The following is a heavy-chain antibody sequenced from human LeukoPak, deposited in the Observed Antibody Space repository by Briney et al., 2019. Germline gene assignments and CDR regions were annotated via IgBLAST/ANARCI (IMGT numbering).Heavy chain of an antibody. Sequence: GGSLRLSCAASGFTFSSYAMHWARQAPGKGLEWVAVISYDGSNKYYADSVKGRFTISRDNSKNTLYLQMNSLRAEDTAVYYCAREISIGGAHLDYWGQGTLVTVSS. CDR2: ISYDGSNK. J-gene: IGHJ4*02. V-gene: IGHV3-30-3*01. CDR3: AREISIGGAHLDY. D-gene: IGHD3-3*02. CDR1: GFTFSSYA.